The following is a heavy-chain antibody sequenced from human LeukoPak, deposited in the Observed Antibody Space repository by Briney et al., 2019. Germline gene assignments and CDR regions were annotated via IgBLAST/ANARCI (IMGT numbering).Heavy chain of an antibody. CDR3: ARRLSTYSSSPYFDY. CDR2: IYYSGGT. J-gene: IGHJ4*02. CDR1: GVSISSSSYY. V-gene: IGHV4-39*01. Sequence: SETLSLTCTVSGVSISSSSYYWGWIRQPPGKGLEWIGSIYYSGGTYYNPSLKSRVTIYVDTSKNQFSLKLSSVTAADTAVYYCARRLSTYSSSPYFDYWGQGTLVTVSS. D-gene: IGHD6-6*01.